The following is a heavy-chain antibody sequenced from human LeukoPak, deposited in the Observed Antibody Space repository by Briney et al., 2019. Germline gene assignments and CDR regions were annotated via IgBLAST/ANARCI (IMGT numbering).Heavy chain of an antibody. Sequence: PGGSLRLSCAASGFTSDDYAMHWVRQAPGKGLEWVSGISWNSGSIGYADSVKGRFTISRDNAKNSLYLQMNSLRAEDTALYYCAKDLAAAGTGGFDYWGQGTLVTVSS. CDR1: GFTSDDYA. CDR3: AKDLAAAGTGGFDY. V-gene: IGHV3-9*02. D-gene: IGHD6-13*01. CDR2: ISWNSGSI. J-gene: IGHJ4*02.